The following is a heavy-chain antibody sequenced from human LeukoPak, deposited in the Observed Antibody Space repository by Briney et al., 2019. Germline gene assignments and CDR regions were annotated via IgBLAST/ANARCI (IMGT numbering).Heavy chain of an antibody. CDR2: IWYDESNS. J-gene: IGHJ6*03. Sequence: PGRSLRLSCAASGFTFSRYGMHWVRQAPGKGLKWVAVIWYDESNSYYADSVKGRFTISRDNSKKTLYLQMNSLRAEDTAVYYCAKSFLELEAYDYYMDVWGKGTTVTVSS. D-gene: IGHD1-7*01. CDR3: AKSFLELEAYDYYMDV. V-gene: IGHV3-33*06. CDR1: GFTFSRYG.